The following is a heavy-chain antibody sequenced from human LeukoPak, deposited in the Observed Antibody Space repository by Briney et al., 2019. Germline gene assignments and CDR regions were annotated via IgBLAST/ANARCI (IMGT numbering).Heavy chain of an antibody. D-gene: IGHD2-2*01. CDR3: ASRYCTSTNCYAFDI. V-gene: IGHV3-21*01. Sequence: GGSLRLSCAASGFTFSSYSMNWVRQAPGKGLEWVSAISSSSDYIFYADSEQGRFTISRDNAVNSLFLQMNSLRAEDTAVYYCASRYCTSTNCYAFDIWGQGTVVTVSS. J-gene: IGHJ3*02. CDR1: GFTFSSYS. CDR2: ISSSSDYI.